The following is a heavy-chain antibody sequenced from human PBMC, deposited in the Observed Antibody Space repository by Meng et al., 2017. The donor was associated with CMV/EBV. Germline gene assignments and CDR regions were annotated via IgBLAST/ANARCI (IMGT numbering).Heavy chain of an antibody. CDR1: GSTFSSHA. V-gene: IGHV3-23*01. CDR3: AKELPHIFPNYYCSMDV. J-gene: IGHJ6*02. Sequence: GGSLRPSCAASGSTFSSHAMSWVRQAPGKGLEWVSATSGSGGSTYYADSVKGRFTISRDNSKNTLYLQMDSLRAEETAVYYCAKELPHIFPNYYCSMDVWGQGTTVTVSS. CDR2: TSGSGGST.